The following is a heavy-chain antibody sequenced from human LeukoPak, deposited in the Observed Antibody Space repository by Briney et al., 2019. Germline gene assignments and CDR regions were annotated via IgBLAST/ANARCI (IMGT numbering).Heavy chain of an antibody. CDR2: ISSSGSTI. CDR1: GFTFSDYY. Sequence: GGSLRLSCAASGFTFSDYYMSWIRQAPGKGLEWVSYISSSGSTIYYADSVKGRFTISRDNAKNSLYLQMNSLRAEDTAVYYCAKWSYARDSGYDRLVDYWGQGTLVTVSS. D-gene: IGHD5-12*01. J-gene: IGHJ4*02. CDR3: AKWSYARDSGYDRLVDY. V-gene: IGHV3-11*01.